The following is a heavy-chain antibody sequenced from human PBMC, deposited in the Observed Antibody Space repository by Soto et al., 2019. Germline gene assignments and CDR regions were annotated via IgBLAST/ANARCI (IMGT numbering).Heavy chain of an antibody. V-gene: IGHV3-66*01. J-gene: IGHJ4*02. CDR2: IYSGGST. CDR3: ARERFNGDYFDY. Sequence: EVQLVESGGGLVQPGGSLRLSCAASGFTVSSNYMSWVRQARGKGLEWVSVIYSGGSTYYADSVKGRFTISRDNSKNTLSLQMNSLRAEDTAVYYCARERFNGDYFDYWGQGTLVTVSS. CDR1: GFTVSSNY. D-gene: IGHD4-17*01.